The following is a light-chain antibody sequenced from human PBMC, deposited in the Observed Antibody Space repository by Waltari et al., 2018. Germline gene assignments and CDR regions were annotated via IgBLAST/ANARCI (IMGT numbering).Light chain of an antibody. CDR3: QQYGTTPLT. J-gene: IGKJ4*01. CDR1: QSVSSNY. CDR2: AAS. V-gene: IGKV3-20*01. Sequence: EIVLTQSPGNLSLSPGERATLPCRASQSVSSNYLAWYQQKPGQAPRLLMHAASSRATGIPDRFRGSGSVTDFTLTITRLEPEDFAVYYCQQYGTTPLTFGGGTEVEIK.